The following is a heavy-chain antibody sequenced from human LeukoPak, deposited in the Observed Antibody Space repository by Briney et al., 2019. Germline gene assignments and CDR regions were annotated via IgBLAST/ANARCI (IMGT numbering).Heavy chain of an antibody. Sequence: SETLSPTCTVSGGSISSYYWSWIRQPPGKGLEWIGYIYYSGSTNYNPSLKSRVTISVDTSKNQFSLKLSSVTAADTAVYYCATHWGPHYYDSSGYPDAFDIWGQGTMVTVSS. D-gene: IGHD3-22*01. V-gene: IGHV4-59*08. J-gene: IGHJ3*02. CDR2: IYYSGST. CDR3: ATHWGPHYYDSSGYPDAFDI. CDR1: GGSISSYY.